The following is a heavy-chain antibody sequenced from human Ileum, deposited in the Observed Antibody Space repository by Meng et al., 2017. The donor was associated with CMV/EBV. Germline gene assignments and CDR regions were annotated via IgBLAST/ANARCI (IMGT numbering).Heavy chain of an antibody. Sequence: QGQRQGSGPGLVKPSETLSLTCTVSGGSINNYYWSWIRQSAEKGLEWIGRIYAKGNTNYNPSLQSRVTMSVDTSKNQFSLKLSSVTAADTAVYYCARDGSSSWYKDWFAPWGQGTLVTVFS. CDR2: IYAKGNT. V-gene: IGHV4-4*07. CDR1: GGSINNYY. D-gene: IGHD6-13*01. J-gene: IGHJ5*02. CDR3: ARDGSSSWYKDWFAP.